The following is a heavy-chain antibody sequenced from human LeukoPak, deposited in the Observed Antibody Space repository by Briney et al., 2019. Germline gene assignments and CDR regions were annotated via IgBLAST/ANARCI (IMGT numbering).Heavy chain of an antibody. Sequence: GESLKISCQGFAYSFSTYWIAWVRQMPGKGLEWMGSVYPDDSDTRYSPSFQGQVTISADKSISTAYLQWSSLKASDTAMYYCARQFITAAGAYYMDVWGKGTTVTISS. D-gene: IGHD6-13*01. CDR1: AYSFSTYW. CDR3: ARQFITAAGAYYMDV. V-gene: IGHV5-51*01. J-gene: IGHJ6*03. CDR2: VYPDDSDT.